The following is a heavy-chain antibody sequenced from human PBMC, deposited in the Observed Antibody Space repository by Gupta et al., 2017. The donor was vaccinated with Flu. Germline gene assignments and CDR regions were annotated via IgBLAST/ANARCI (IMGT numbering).Heavy chain of an antibody. CDR3: ARGHWDS. V-gene: IGHV3-48*03. CDR2: ISSSGVP. Sequence: EVQLVESGGGLVQPGGSLRLSCAASGFAFSSYEMNWVRLAPGKGLEWVSFISSSGVPYYTDSVKGRFTISRDNAKNSVYLQMNSLRAEDTAFDYCARGHWDSWGQGTLVTVS. J-gene: IGHJ4*02. CDR1: GFAFSSYE.